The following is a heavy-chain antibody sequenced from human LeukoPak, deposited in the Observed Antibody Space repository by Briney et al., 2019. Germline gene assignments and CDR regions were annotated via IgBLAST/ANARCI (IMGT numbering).Heavy chain of an antibody. D-gene: IGHD1-26*01. V-gene: IGHV3-53*01. J-gene: IGHJ4*02. CDR1: GFTVSSNY. CDR2: IYSGGST. Sequence: GGSLRLSCAASGFTVSSNYMSWVRQAPGKGLEWVSVIYSGGSTYYADSVKGRFTISRDNSKNTLYLQMNSLRAEDTAVYYCARGIVGARGLYYFDYWGQGTLVTVSS. CDR3: ARGIVGARGLYYFDY.